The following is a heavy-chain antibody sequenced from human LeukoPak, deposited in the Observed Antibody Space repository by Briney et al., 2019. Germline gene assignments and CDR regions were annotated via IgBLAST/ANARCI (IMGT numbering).Heavy chain of an antibody. CDR1: GFTFSSYW. D-gene: IGHD3-16*01. Sequence: PGGSLRLSCAASGFTFSSYWMHWVRQAPGKGLVWVSRIKYDGSTTGYADSVKGRFTISRDNAKNTLYLQMNSLGADDTAVYFCARGAGAGEYWGQGTLVTVSS. J-gene: IGHJ4*02. V-gene: IGHV3-74*01. CDR2: IKYDGSTT. CDR3: ARGAGAGEY.